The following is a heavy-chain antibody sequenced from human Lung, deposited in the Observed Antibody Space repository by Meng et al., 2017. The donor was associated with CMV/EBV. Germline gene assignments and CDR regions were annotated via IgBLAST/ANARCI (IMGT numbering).Heavy chain of an antibody. D-gene: IGHD5-24*01. CDR3: AREAGRDGYATPKFDY. CDR1: GGSIGSGGYY. CDR2: IYYTGST. Sequence: QWQLQESAPGLVKPSQTLSLTCTVSGGSIGSGGYYWSWIRQHPGKGLEWIGYIYYTGSTFYNPSLKSRVTISVDTSKNQFSLKLIPATAADTAVYYCAREAGRDGYATPKFDYWGQGTLVTVSS. J-gene: IGHJ4*02. V-gene: IGHV4-31*03.